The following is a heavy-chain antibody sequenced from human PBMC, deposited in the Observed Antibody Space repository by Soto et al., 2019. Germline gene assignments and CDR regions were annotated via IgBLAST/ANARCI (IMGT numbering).Heavy chain of an antibody. J-gene: IGHJ5*02. CDR2: IRSKGHNYAT. CDR1: VFAFSGSA. D-gene: IGHD3-16*01. CDR3: TRDLFSYDYSGILWFDP. Sequence: GGSLRLSCAASVFAFSGSAMYWVRQASGKGPEWVGRIRSKGHNYATEYAASVKGRFTISRDDSKNTAYLQMNSLQTEDTAVYYCTRDLFSYDYSGILWFDPWGQGTLVTVSS. V-gene: IGHV3-73*01.